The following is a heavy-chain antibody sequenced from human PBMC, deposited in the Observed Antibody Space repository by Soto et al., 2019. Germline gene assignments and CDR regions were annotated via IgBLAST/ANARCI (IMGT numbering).Heavy chain of an antibody. J-gene: IGHJ4*02. CDR1: GGSFSGYY. V-gene: IGHV4-34*01. D-gene: IGHD3-22*01. CDR3: AREPYYYDSSGYYRTFDY. Sequence: PSETLSLTCAVYGGSFSGYYWSWIRQPPGKGLEWIGEINHSGSTNYNPSLKSRVTISVDTSKNQFSLKLSSVTAADTAVYYCAREPYYYDSSGYYRTFDYWGQGTLVTVPQ. CDR2: INHSGST.